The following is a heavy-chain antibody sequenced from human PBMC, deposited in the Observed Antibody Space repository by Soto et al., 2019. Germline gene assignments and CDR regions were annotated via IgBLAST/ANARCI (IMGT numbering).Heavy chain of an antibody. CDR1: GGTFSSSG. D-gene: IGHD3-16*02. CDR2: IAPSLDTT. Sequence: GASVKVSCKASGGTFSSSGFSWVRQAPGQGLEWMGMIAPSLDTTNYAQKFQARVTITADEVMSTAYMELRSLRSEDTAVYYCARWPQPRYTADPYAVDVWGQGTKVTVSS. V-gene: IGHV1-69*11. CDR3: ARWPQPRYTADPYAVDV. J-gene: IGHJ6*02.